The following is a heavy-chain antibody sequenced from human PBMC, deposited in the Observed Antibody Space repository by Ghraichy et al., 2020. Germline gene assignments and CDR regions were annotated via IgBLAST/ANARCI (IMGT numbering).Heavy chain of an antibody. CDR2: ICSSGST. V-gene: IGHV4-39*01. J-gene: IGHJ4*02. CDR1: GGSIYSGGFC. Sequence: SETLSLTCTVSGGSIYSGGFCWNWIRQPPGIGLEWIGSICSSGSTYYNPSVNSRVSISVGTSKNQFSLKQTSVSAADTAVYYCARSTGSDFYWGPGILVTVSP. CDR3: ARSTGSDFY. D-gene: IGHD1-26*01.